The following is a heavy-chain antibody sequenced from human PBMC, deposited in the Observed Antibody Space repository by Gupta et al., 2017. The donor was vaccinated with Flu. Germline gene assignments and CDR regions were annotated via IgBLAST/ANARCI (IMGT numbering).Heavy chain of an antibody. CDR2: ISSSSSYI. D-gene: IGHD3-10*01. CDR3: ARDPTHWFGELCAGSVSADY. J-gene: IGHJ4*02. CDR1: GFTFSSYS. V-gene: IGHV3-21*01. Sequence: EVQLVESGGGLVKPGGSLRLSCAASGFTFSSYSMNWVRQAPGKVLEWVSSISSSSSYIYYADSVKGRFTISRDNAKNSLYLQMNSLRAEDTAVYYCARDPTHWFGELCAGSVSADYWGQGTLVTVSS.